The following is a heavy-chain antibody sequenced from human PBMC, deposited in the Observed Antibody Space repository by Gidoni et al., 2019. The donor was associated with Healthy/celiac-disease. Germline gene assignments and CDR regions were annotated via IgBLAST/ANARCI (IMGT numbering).Heavy chain of an antibody. V-gene: IGHV3-20*01. CDR1: GFTFGDSG. CDR2: INWNGGST. Sequence: EVQLVESGGGVVRPGGSLRLSCAASGFTFGDSGMSWVRQAPGKGLEWVSGINWNGGSTGYADSVKGRFTISRDNAKNSLYLQMNSLRAEDTALYHCARDSEVSYGDYGHNWFDPWGQGTLVTVSS. CDR3: ARDSEVSYGDYGHNWFDP. D-gene: IGHD4-17*01. J-gene: IGHJ5*02.